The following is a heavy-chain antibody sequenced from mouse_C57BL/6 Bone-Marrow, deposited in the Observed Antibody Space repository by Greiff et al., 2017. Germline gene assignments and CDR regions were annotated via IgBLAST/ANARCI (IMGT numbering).Heavy chain of an antibody. Sequence: EVKLQESGGGLVQPGGSMKLSCVASGFTFSNYWMNWVRQSPEKGLEWVAQLRLKSDNYATHYAESVKGRFTISRDDSKSSVYLQMNNLRAEDTGIYYCTGPPCRNLLLEDYWGQGTSVTVSS. CDR2: LRLKSDNYAT. CDR3: TGPPCRNLLLEDY. J-gene: IGHJ4*01. D-gene: IGHD1-1*01. V-gene: IGHV6-3*01. CDR1: GFTFSNYW.